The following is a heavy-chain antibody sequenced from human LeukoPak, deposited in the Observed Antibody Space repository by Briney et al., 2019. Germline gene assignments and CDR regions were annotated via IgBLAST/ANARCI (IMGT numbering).Heavy chain of an antibody. D-gene: IGHD3-3*01. Sequence: GGSLRLSCAASGFTFSSYAMSWVRQAPGKGLEWVSAISGSGGSTYYADSVKGRFTISRDNSKNTLYLQMGSLRAEDMAVYYCARGTYYDFWSGHYYFDYWGQGTLVTVSS. CDR1: GFTFSSYA. CDR3: ARGTYYDFWSGHYYFDY. V-gene: IGHV3-23*01. J-gene: IGHJ4*02. CDR2: ISGSGGST.